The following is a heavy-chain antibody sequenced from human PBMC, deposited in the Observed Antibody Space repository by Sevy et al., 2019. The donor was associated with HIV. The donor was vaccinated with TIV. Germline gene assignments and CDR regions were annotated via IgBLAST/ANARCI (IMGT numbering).Heavy chain of an antibody. CDR3: GRDEWFSSSGTDFDY. CDR1: GFTFSSYS. CDR2: ISSGSSYI. D-gene: IGHD6-13*01. V-gene: IGHV3-21*01. J-gene: IGHJ4*02. Sequence: GGSLRPSCAASGFTFSSYSMNWVRQAPGKGLEWVPSISSGSSYIYYADSVKGRFTISRDNAQNSLYLQMNSLRAEDTAVYYCGRDEWFSSSGTDFDYWGQGTLVTVSS.